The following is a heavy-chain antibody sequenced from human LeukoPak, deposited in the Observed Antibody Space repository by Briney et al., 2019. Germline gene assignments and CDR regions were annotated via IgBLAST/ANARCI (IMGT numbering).Heavy chain of an antibody. CDR3: ARLSAGYDC. J-gene: IGHJ4*02. V-gene: IGHV3-21*04. Sequence: GGSLRLSCAASGFSFSNCSMNWVRQAPGKGLEWVSSISSSSTYIYYADSLEGRFTISRDNVRNSLYLQMNSLQASDTAMYYCARLSAGYDCWGQGTLVTVSS. CDR2: ISSSSTYI. CDR1: GFSFSNCS. D-gene: IGHD5-12*01.